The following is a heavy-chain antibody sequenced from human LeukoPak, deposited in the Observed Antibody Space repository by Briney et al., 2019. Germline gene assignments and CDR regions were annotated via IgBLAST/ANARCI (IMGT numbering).Heavy chain of an antibody. CDR2: ISGSGGST. CDR3: AKDTRSGLTGYYRALVY. Sequence: PGGSLRLSCAASGFTFSSYAMSWVRQAPGKGLEWVSAISGSGGSTYYADSVKGRFTISRDNSKNTLYLQMNSLRAEDTAVYYCAKDTRSGLTGYYRALVYWGQGTLVTVSS. J-gene: IGHJ4*02. D-gene: IGHD3-9*01. CDR1: GFTFSSYA. V-gene: IGHV3-23*01.